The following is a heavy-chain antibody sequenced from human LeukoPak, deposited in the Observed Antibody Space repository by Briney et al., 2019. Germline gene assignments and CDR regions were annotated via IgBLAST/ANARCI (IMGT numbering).Heavy chain of an antibody. D-gene: IGHD2-2*01. CDR1: GGSISSSSYY. V-gene: IGHV4-39*01. CDR3: ARQIIVVVPAAIFDY. Sequence: PSETLSLTCTVSGGSISSSSYYWGWIRQPPGKGLEWIGSIYYSGSTYYNPSLKSRVAISVDTSKNQFSLKLSSVTAADTAVYYCARQIIVVVPAAIFDYWGQGTLVTVSS. J-gene: IGHJ4*02. CDR2: IYYSGST.